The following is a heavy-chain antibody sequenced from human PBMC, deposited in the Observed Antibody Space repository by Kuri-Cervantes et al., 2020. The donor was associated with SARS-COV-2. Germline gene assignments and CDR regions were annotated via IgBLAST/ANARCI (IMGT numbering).Heavy chain of an antibody. CDR3: ATDTTVVTRSFDY. J-gene: IGHJ4*02. Sequence: ASVKVSCKASGYTFTSYAMHWVRQAPGQRLEWMGWCNAGNGNTKYSQEFQGRVTMTEDTSTDTAYMELSSLRSEDTAVYYCATDTTVVTRSFDYWGQGTLVTVSS. V-gene: IGHV1-3*02. CDR2: CNAGNGNT. CDR1: GYTFTSYA. D-gene: IGHD4-23*01.